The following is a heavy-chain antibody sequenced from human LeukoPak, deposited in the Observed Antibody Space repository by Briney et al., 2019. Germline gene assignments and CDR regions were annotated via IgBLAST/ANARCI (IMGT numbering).Heavy chain of an antibody. CDR3: ARETLGGAFDI. CDR2: IKQDGSEK. D-gene: IGHD3-16*01. J-gene: IGHJ3*02. V-gene: IGHV3-7*01. Sequence: QAGGSLRLSCAASGMTFRSHWMSWVRQAPGKGLEWVANIKQDGSEKYYVDSVKGRFTISRDNAKNSLYLQMNSLRAEDMAVYYCARETLGGAFDIWGQGTMVTVSS. CDR1: GMTFRSHW.